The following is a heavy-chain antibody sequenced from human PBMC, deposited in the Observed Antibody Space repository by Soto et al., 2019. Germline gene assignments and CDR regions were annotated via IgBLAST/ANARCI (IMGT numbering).Heavy chain of an antibody. CDR3: AREGTMYYDFWSGYPTYNAFAI. CDR1: GGSISSCY. D-gene: IGHD3-3*01. Sequence: TLSLTCTVSGGSISSCYWSWIRQPPGKGLEWIGYIYYSGSTNYNPSLKSRVTISVDTSKNQFSLKLSSVTAADTAVYYCAREGTMYYDFWSGYPTYNAFAIWGQGTMVTVSS. V-gene: IGHV4-59*01. J-gene: IGHJ3*02. CDR2: IYYSGST.